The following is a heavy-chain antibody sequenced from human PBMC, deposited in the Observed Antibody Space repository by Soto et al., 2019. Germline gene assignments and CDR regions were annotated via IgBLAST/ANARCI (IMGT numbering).Heavy chain of an antibody. J-gene: IGHJ6*02. CDR3: ARDVGYSSLDYHGMDV. D-gene: IGHD6-13*01. CDR1: GASIDNFY. V-gene: IGHV4-59*01. Sequence: SETLSLTCTVSGASIDNFYWSWIRQPPGRGLEWIGYIYYSGSATYKPSLKSRVTISVDTSRNQFSLRLRSVTAADTAVYYCARDVGYSSLDYHGMDVWGQGTPVTVSS. CDR2: IYYSGSA.